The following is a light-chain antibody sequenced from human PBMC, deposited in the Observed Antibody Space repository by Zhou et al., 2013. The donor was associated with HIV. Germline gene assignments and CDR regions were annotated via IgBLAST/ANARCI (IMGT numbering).Light chain of an antibody. CDR1: QGISNS. CDR3: QQYYSFPPA. V-gene: IGKV1-17*03. CDR2: GAS. Sequence: DIQMTQSPSAMSASVGDRVTITCRASQGISNSLAWFQQKPGKVPERLIYGASSLQSGVPSRFSGSGSGTDFNLTISCLQSEDFATYYCQQYYSFPPAFGQGTKLEIK. J-gene: IGKJ2*01.